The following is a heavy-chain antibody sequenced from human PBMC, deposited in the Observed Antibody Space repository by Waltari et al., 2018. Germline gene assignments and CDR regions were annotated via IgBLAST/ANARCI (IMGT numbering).Heavy chain of an antibody. J-gene: IGHJ5*02. Sequence: QLQLQESGPGLVKPSETLSLTCTVSGGSISSSSYYWGWIRQPPGKGLEWIGSIYYSGSTYYNPSLKSRVTISVDTSKNQFSLKLSSVTAADTAVYYCARRGYNFWSGYYTSWFDPWGQGTLVTVSS. CDR2: IYYSGST. V-gene: IGHV4-39*01. CDR1: GGSISSSSYY. CDR3: ARRGYNFWSGYYTSWFDP. D-gene: IGHD3-3*01.